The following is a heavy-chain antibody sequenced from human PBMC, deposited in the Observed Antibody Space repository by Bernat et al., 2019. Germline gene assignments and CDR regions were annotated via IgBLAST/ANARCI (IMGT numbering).Heavy chain of an antibody. CDR3: ARDVGIAAAGFYFDY. D-gene: IGHD6-13*01. V-gene: IGHV1-18*01. CDR2: ISTYNGNT. CDR1: RYTFTSYG. J-gene: IGHJ4*02. Sequence: QVQLVQSGAEVKKPGASVRVSCKASRYTFTSYGFSWVRQAPGQGLEWMGWISTYNGNTNYAQKLQDRVTMTTDTSTSTAYMELRSLRSDDTAMYYCARDVGIAAAGFYFDYWGQGTLVTVSS.